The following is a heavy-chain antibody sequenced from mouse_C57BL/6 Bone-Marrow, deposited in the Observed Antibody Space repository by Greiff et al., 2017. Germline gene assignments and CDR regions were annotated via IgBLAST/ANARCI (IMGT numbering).Heavy chain of an antibody. V-gene: IGHV1-31*01. CDR2: IYPYNGVS. CDR1: GYSFTGYY. Sequence: VQLKQSGPELVKPGASVKISCKASGYSFTGYYMHWVKQSHGNILDWIGYIYPYNGVSSYNQKFKGKATLTVDKSSSTAYMELRSLTSEDSAVYYGASAGGGISNYYAMDYWGQGTSVTVSS. D-gene: IGHD2-5*01. J-gene: IGHJ4*01. CDR3: ASAGGGISNYYAMDY.